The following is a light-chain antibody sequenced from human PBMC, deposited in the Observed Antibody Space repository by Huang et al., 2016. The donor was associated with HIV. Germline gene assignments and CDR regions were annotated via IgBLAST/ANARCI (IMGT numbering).Light chain of an antibody. CDR2: CAS. CDR3: QQYNDWPQT. V-gene: IGKV3-15*01. CDR1: QSVSSN. Sequence: EIVMTQSPATLSVSPGERATLSCRASQSVSSNVAWYQQKPGQAPRLLIYCASARATGVAARFSGSGSGTEFTLSINSLRSEDFAVYYCQQYNDWPQTFGGGTKVEIK. J-gene: IGKJ4*01.